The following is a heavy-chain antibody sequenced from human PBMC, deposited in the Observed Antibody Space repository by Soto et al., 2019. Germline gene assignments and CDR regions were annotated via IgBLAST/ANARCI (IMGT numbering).Heavy chain of an antibody. CDR1: GYTFTSYD. V-gene: IGHV1-8*01. J-gene: IGHJ4*02. CDR3: VRGCVMVHDILTGYYKALPPYYFDY. CDR2: MNPNSGNT. Sequence: ASVKVSCKASGYTFTSYDINWVRQATGQGLEWMGWMNPNSGNTGYAQKLQGRVTMTRNTSISTAYMELSSLRSEDTAVFYCVRGCVMVHDILTGYYKALPPYYFDYWGQGTLVTVSS. D-gene: IGHD3-9*01.